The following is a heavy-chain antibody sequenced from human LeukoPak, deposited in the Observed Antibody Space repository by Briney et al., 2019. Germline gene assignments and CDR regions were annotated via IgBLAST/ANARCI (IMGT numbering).Heavy chain of an antibody. CDR3: ARDSLRGNPVD. Sequence: ASVKVSCKASGGTFSSYAISWVRQAPGQGLEWMGIINPNGGGTTYGQKFQGRVTMTRDMSTSTVYMELSSLRSEDTAVYYCARDSLRGNPVDWGQGTLVTVSS. J-gene: IGHJ4*02. V-gene: IGHV1-46*01. CDR2: INPNGGGT. D-gene: IGHD4-23*01. CDR1: GGTFSSYA.